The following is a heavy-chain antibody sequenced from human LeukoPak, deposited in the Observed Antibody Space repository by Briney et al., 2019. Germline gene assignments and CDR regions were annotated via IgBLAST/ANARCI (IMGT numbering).Heavy chain of an antibody. Sequence: SETLSLTCTVSGGSFSSGSYYWSWIRQPAGKGLEWIGRIYTSGSTNYNPSLKSRVTISVDTSKNQFSLKLSSVTAADTAVYYCARTPGASSYNCSGGSCYSGRYYYYYMDVWGKGTTVTVSS. D-gene: IGHD2-15*01. CDR2: IYTSGST. CDR1: GGSFSSGSYY. J-gene: IGHJ6*03. V-gene: IGHV4-61*02. CDR3: ARTPGASSYNCSGGSCYSGRYYYYYMDV.